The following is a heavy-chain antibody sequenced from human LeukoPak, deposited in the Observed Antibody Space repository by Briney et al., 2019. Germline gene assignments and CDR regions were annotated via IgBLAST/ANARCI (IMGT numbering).Heavy chain of an antibody. J-gene: IGHJ4*02. CDR1: GFTFSSYW. V-gene: IGHV3-7*01. CDR2: IKQDGSEK. D-gene: IGHD4-17*01. CDR3: ARSDYGDWEGLYYFDY. Sequence: GGPLRLSCAASGFTFSSYWMSWVRQAPGKGLEWVANIKQDGSEKYYVDSVKGRFTISRDNAKNSLYLQMNSLRAEDTAVYYCARSDYGDWEGLYYFDYWGQGTLVTVSS.